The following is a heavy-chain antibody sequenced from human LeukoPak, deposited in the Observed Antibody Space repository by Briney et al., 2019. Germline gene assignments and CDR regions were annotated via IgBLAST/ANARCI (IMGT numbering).Heavy chain of an antibody. V-gene: IGHV5-51*01. CDR3: AIWARDQYSSSWYLRYYFDY. D-gene: IGHD6-13*01. J-gene: IGHJ4*02. CDR2: IYPGDSDT. Sequence: GESLKISCKGSGYSFTSYWIGWVRQMPGKGLEWMGIIYPGDSDTRYSPSFQGQVTSSADKSISTAYLQWSSLKASDTAMYYCAIWARDQYSSSWYLRYYFDYWGQGTLVTVSS. CDR1: GYSFTSYW.